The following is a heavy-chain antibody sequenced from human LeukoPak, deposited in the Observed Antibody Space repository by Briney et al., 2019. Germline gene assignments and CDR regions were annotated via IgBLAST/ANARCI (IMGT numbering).Heavy chain of an antibody. Sequence: GGSLRLSCAASGFTFSSYAMHWVRQAPGKGLEWVAVISYDGSNKYYADSVKGRFTISRDNSKNTLYLQMNSLRVEDTAVYYCASAQYYDFWSGREDYYYGMDVWGQGTTVTVSS. V-gene: IGHV3-30-3*01. CDR1: GFTFSSYA. CDR3: ASAQYYDFWSGREDYYYGMDV. CDR2: ISYDGSNK. D-gene: IGHD3-3*01. J-gene: IGHJ6*02.